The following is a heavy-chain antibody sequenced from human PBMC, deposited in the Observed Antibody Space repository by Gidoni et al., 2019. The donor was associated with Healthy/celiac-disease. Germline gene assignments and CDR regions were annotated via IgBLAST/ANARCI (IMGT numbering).Heavy chain of an antibody. D-gene: IGHD3-10*01. CDR2: ISAYNGNT. Sequence: QVQLVQSGAEVKTPGASVKVACKAAGYTYTSYRISWVRQAPGQGLEWLRWISAYNGNTTYAQKLQGRVTMTTVTSTSTAYLELRSLRSDDTAVYYCARYPRVRGVIPYFYGMDVWGQGTTVTVSS. V-gene: IGHV1-18*01. CDR1: GYTYTSYR. J-gene: IGHJ6*02. CDR3: ARYPRVRGVIPYFYGMDV.